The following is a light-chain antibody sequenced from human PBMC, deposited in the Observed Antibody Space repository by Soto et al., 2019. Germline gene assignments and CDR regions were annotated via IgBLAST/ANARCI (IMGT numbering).Light chain of an antibody. V-gene: IGKV3-20*01. CDR2: GAS. CDR3: HQYGTFPIT. Sequence: EMVMTQSPATLSVPAGERATLSFRASQSISVTYLAWYQQKPGRAPRILIYGASNRATGIPDRFSGSGSGTDFTLTISRLEPEDFAVYFCHQYGTFPITFGQGTRLEIK. CDR1: QSISVTY. J-gene: IGKJ5*01.